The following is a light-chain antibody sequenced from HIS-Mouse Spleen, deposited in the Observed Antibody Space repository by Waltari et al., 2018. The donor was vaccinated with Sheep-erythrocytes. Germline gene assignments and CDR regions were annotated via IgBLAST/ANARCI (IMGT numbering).Light chain of an antibody. V-gene: IGLV3-1*01. CDR2: QDS. J-gene: IGLJ3*02. CDR1: KLGDKY. CDR3: QAWDSSSWV. Sequence: SYELTQPPSVSVSPGQTASITCPGDKLGDKYACWYQQKPGQSPVLVIYQDSKRPSGIPEGFSGSNSGNTATLTISGTQAMDEADYYCQAWDSSSWVFGGGTKLTVL.